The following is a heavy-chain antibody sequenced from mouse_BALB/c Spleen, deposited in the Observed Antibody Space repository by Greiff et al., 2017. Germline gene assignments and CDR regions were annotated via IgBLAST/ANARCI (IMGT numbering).Heavy chain of an antibody. Sequence: EVMLVESGGGLVQPGGSMKLSCVASGFTFSNYWMNWVRQSPEKGLEWVAEIRLKSNNYATHYAESVKGRFTISRDDSKSSVYLQMNNLRAEDTGIYYCTSLLRLNWYFDVWGAGTTVTVSS. CDR1: GFTFSNYW. J-gene: IGHJ1*01. CDR2: IRLKSNNYAT. CDR3: TSLLRLNWYFDV. D-gene: IGHD1-2*01. V-gene: IGHV6-6*02.